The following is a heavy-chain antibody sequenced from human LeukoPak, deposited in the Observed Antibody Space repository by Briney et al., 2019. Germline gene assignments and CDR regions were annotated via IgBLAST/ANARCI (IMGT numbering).Heavy chain of an antibody. CDR1: GFSFSTYW. D-gene: IGHD5-18*01. V-gene: IGHV3-7*03. CDR3: ARGYGSKDS. Sequence: GGSLRLSCAASGFSFSTYWMTWVRQAPGKGLGWVANINEDGAEKHYVESVRGRFTISRDNAKSSLCLQMNSLTAEDTAVYYCARGYGSKDSWGQGTPVTVSS. CDR2: INEDGAEK. J-gene: IGHJ4*02.